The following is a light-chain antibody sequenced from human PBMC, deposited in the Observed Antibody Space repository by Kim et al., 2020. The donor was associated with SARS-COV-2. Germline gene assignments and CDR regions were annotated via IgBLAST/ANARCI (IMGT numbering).Light chain of an antibody. J-gene: IGKJ1*01. CDR3: QQSYMTPRT. Sequence: ASIGDRVTITCRASQSISSYLAWYQQKPGEAPKLLIYAASRLHSGVPSRFTGSGSRTDFTLIITSLQSEDFATYFCQQSYMTPRTFGQGTKVDIK. V-gene: IGKV1-39*01. CDR1: QSISSY. CDR2: AAS.